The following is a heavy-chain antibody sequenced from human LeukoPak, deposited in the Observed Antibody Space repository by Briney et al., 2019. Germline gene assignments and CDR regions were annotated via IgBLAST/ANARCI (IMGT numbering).Heavy chain of an antibody. CDR2: IYYNGST. V-gene: IGHV4-59*08. CDR1: GGSISSYY. D-gene: IGHD6-19*01. J-gene: IGHJ6*02. CDR3: ARHIGYSSGWSYYYGMDV. Sequence: SETLSLTCTVSGGSISSYYWSWSRQPPAKGLGWVGYIYYNGSTNYNPSLKSRVTISVDTSKNQFSLKLSSVTAADTAVYCWARHIGYSSGWSYYYGMDVWGQGTTVTVSS.